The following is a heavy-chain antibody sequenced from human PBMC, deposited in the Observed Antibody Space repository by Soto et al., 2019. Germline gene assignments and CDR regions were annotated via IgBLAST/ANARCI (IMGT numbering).Heavy chain of an antibody. CDR2: VSASSDVT. V-gene: IGHV3-23*01. J-gene: IGHJ4*02. CDR1: GFTFTNYG. Sequence: GGSLRLSCGASGFTFTNYGMSWVRQAPGKGLEWVSGVSASSDVTHYADSVKGRFIISRDNSNNTLYLQMRSLRAEDTAIYYCAKHLDDYIWRTYQDYWGQGTLVTVSS. D-gene: IGHD3-16*02. CDR3: AKHLDDYIWRTYQDY.